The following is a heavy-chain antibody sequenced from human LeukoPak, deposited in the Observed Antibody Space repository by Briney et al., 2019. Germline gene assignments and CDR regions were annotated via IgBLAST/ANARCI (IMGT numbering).Heavy chain of an antibody. J-gene: IGHJ6*02. CDR2: ISYDGSNK. V-gene: IGHV3-30-3*01. CDR1: GSTFSSYA. Sequence: GGSLRLSCAASGSTFSSYAMHWVRQAPGKGLEWVAVISYDGSNKYYADSVKGRFTISRDNSKNTLYLQMNSLRAEDTAVYYCARDGVAGVGMDVWGQGTTVTVSS. D-gene: IGHD6-19*01. CDR3: ARDGVAGVGMDV.